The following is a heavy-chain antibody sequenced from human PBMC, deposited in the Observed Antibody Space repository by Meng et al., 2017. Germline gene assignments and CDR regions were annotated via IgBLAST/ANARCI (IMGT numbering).Heavy chain of an antibody. D-gene: IGHD3-10*01. CDR2: INPSGGST. J-gene: IGHJ6*02. Sequence: ASVKVSCKASGYTFTSYYMHWVRQAPGQGLEWMGIINPSGGSTSYAQKFQGRVTMTRDTSTSTVYMELSSLRSEDTAVYYCARDPYYYGSGSYYSGYYYYGMDVWSQGTTVTVSS. CDR1: GYTFTSYY. CDR3: ARDPYYYGSGSYYSGYYYYGMDV. V-gene: IGHV1-46*01.